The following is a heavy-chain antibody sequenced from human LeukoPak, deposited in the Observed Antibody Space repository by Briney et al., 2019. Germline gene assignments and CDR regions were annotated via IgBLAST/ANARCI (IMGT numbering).Heavy chain of an antibody. CDR2: ISCSSGST. J-gene: IGHJ4*02. Sequence: GGSLRLFCSASGVIFGSHAMNWVRQAPGEGLECVSGISCSSGSTYCADSVKGRFTISRGNSKNTLFLQMNSLRPEDTAVYYCARDPGGYFDYWGQGTLVTVSS. CDR1: GVIFGSHA. CDR3: ARDPGGYFDY. V-gene: IGHV3-23*01. D-gene: IGHD3-10*01.